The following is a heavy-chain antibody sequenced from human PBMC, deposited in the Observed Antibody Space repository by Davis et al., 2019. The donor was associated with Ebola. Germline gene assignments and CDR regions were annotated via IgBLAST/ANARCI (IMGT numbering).Heavy chain of an antibody. J-gene: IGHJ4*02. CDR3: ARSPRYCSGGSCYPY. V-gene: IGHV5-10-1*01. CDR1: GYSFTSYW. D-gene: IGHD2-15*01. CDR2: IDPSDSYT. Sequence: GESLKISCKGSGYSFTSYWISWVRQMPGKGLEWMGRIDPSDSYTNYSPSFQGHVTISADKSISTAYLQWSSLKASDTAMYYCARSPRYCSGGSCYPYWGQGTLVTVSS.